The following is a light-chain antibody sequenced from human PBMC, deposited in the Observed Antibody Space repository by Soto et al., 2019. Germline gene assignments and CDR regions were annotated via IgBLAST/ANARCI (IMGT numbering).Light chain of an antibody. V-gene: IGKV3-20*01. J-gene: IGKJ2*01. CDR1: QSVSSSN. Sequence: EIVLTQSPGTLSLSPGERATLSCRASQSVSSSNLAWYQQKPGQAPRLLIYGASSRATGIPDRFSGSGSGTDFTLTISRLEPEDSAVYYCRQFGSSPMYTFGQGTKLEIK. CDR3: RQFGSSPMYT. CDR2: GAS.